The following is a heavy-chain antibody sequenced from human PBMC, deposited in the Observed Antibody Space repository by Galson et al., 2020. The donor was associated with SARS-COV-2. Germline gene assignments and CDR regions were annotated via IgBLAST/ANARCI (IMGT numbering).Heavy chain of an antibody. CDR2: IYSGST. CDR3: ARGVLPLDY. J-gene: IGHJ4*02. CDR1: YY. V-gene: IGHV4-4*07. Sequence: YYWSWIRQPAGKGLEWIGRIYSGSTNYSPSLKSRVTMSVDTSKNQLSLKLTSVTAADTAIYYCARGVLPLDYWGQGTLVTVSS.